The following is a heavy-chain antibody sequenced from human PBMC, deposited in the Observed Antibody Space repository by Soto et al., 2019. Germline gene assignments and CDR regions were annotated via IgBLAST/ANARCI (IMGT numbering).Heavy chain of an antibody. Sequence: GGSLRLSCAASGFTFSSYGMHWVRQAPGKGLEWVVVIWFDGSNNYYADSVKGRFTISRDNSKNTLFLQMNSLRAEDTAVFYCARDRKYYDSSGYYPVDWGQGTLVTVSS. V-gene: IGHV3-33*01. CDR2: IWFDGSNN. CDR1: GFTFSSYG. D-gene: IGHD3-22*01. CDR3: ARDRKYYDSSGYYPVD. J-gene: IGHJ4*02.